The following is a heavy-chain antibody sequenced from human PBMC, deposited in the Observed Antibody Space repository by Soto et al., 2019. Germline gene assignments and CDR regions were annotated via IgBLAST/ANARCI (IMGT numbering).Heavy chain of an antibody. CDR1: GFTFSSYG. V-gene: IGHV3-30*03. Sequence: PGGSLRLSCAASGFTFSSYGMHWVRQAPGKGLEWVAVISYDGSNKYYADSVKGRFTISRDNSKNTLYLQMNSLRAEDTAVYYCAIPSSSGGYFDYWGQGTLVTVSS. D-gene: IGHD6-6*01. CDR3: AIPSSSGGYFDY. CDR2: ISYDGSNK. J-gene: IGHJ4*02.